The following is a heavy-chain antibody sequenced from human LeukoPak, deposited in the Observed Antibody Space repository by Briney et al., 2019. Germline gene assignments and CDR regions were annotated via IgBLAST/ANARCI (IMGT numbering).Heavy chain of an antibody. CDR1: GYTFTGYY. CDR3: AREGGSEGVAGMVYRNY. Sequence: ASVKVSCKASGYTFTGYYMHWVRQAPGQGLEWMGWINPNSGGTNYAQKFQGRVTMTRDTSISTAYMELSRLRSDDTAVYYCAREGGSEGVAGMVYRNYWGQGTLVTVSS. V-gene: IGHV1-2*02. D-gene: IGHD6-19*01. CDR2: INPNSGGT. J-gene: IGHJ4*02.